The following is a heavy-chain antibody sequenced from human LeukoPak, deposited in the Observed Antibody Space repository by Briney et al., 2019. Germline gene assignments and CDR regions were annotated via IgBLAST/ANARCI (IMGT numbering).Heavy chain of an antibody. J-gene: IGHJ4*02. CDR2: IYYSGST. CDR1: GGSISSYY. D-gene: IGHD4-17*01. V-gene: IGHV4-59*01. CDR3: ARENHDFGDFSFFVY. Sequence: SETLSLTCTVSGGSISSYYWSWIRQPPGKGLEWIGYIYYSGSTNYNPSLKSRVTISVDTSKNQFSLKLSSVTAADTAVYYCARENHDFGDFSFFVYWGQGTLVTVSS.